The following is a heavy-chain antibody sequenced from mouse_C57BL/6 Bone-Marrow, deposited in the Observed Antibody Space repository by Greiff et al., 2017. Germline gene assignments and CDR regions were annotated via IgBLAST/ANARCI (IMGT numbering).Heavy chain of an antibody. CDR1: GYTFTEYT. D-gene: IGHD1-1*01. Sequence: QVQLKQSGAELVKPGASVKLSCKASGYTFTEYTIHWVKQRSGQGLEWIGWFYPGSGSIKYNEKFKDKATLTADKSSSTVYMELSRLTSEDSAVYFCARHEEGPIYYYGSSYVAWFAYWGQGTLVTVSA. V-gene: IGHV1-62-2*01. J-gene: IGHJ3*01. CDR2: FYPGSGSI. CDR3: ARHEEGPIYYYGSSYVAWFAY.